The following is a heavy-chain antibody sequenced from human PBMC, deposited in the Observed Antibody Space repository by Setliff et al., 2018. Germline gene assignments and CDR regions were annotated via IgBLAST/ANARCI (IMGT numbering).Heavy chain of an antibody. V-gene: IGHV5-51*01. Sequence: PGESLKISCKGSGYRFTNSWIGWVRQMPGKGLEWMGIIHPGDSDIRYGPSFQGQVTISADKSINTAYLQWVGLKASDTAMYYCAVLQVPLAAPAHLEFWGQGTPVTVSS. CDR3: AVLQVPLAAPAHLEF. D-gene: IGHD3-10*01. CDR1: GYRFTNSW. CDR2: IHPGDSDI. J-gene: IGHJ4*02.